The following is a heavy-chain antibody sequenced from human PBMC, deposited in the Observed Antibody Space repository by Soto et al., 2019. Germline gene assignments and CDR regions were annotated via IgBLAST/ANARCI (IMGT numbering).Heavy chain of an antibody. CDR2: IYTSGST. D-gene: IGHD3-3*01. CDR1: GGSISSYY. V-gene: IGHV4-4*07. Sequence: LSLTCTVSGGSISSYYWSWIRQPAGKGLEWIGRIYTSGSTNYNPSLKSRVTMSVDTSKNQFSLKLSSVTAADTAVYYCAAYYDFWSGYNWFDPWGQGTLVTVSS. J-gene: IGHJ5*02. CDR3: AAYYDFWSGYNWFDP.